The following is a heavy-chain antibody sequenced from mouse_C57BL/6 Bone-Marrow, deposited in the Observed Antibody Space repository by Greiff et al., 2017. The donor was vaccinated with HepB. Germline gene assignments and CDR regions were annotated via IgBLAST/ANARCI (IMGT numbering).Heavy chain of an antibody. V-gene: IGHV5-9-1*02. CDR3: TRVYYYGSTQYYYAMDY. Sequence: EVQLMESGEGLVKPGGSLKLSCAASGFTFSSYAMSWVRQTPEKRLEWVAYISSGGDYIYYADTVKGRFTISRDNARNTLYLQMSSLKSEDTAMYYCTRVYYYGSTQYYYAMDYWGQGTSVTVSS. CDR1: GFTFSSYA. CDR2: ISSGGDYI. J-gene: IGHJ4*01. D-gene: IGHD1-1*01.